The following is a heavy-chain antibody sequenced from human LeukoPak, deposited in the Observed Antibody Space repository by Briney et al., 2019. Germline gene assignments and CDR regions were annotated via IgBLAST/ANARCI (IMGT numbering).Heavy chain of an antibody. CDR3: ARGLFSTTSCNKRSLHYMDV. D-gene: IGHD2-2*01. V-gene: IGHV4-4*07. CDR2: IYTSGTT. Sequence: SETLSLTCTVSGGSLSSYYWTWIPQPAGKGLEWIGRIYTSGTTYYNPSRRSRVTMSLDTSKNQHSLKLSSVTGADTALSCWARGLFSTTSCNKRSLHYMDVWGKGTTVIVSS. J-gene: IGHJ6*03. CDR1: GGSLSSYY.